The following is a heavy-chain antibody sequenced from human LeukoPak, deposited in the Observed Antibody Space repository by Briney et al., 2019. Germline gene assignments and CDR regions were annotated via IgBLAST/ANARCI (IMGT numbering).Heavy chain of an antibody. V-gene: IGHV3-9*01. J-gene: IGHJ3*02. D-gene: IGHD6-6*01. CDR3: AKGQQAARVYAFDI. Sequence: QPGRSLRLSCAASGFTFDDYAMHWVRQAPGEGLEWVSGISWNSGSIGYADSVKGRFTISRDNAKNSLYLQMNSLRAEDTALYYCAKGQQAARVYAFDIWGQGTMVTVSS. CDR1: GFTFDDYA. CDR2: ISWNSGSI.